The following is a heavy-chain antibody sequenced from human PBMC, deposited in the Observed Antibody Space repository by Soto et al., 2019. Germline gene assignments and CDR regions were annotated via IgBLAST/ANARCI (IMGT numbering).Heavy chain of an antibody. Sequence: QVQLVQSAAEVKKPGASVKVSCKASGYSFTSYGVSWVRRAPGQGLEWMGWISPYNGHIKFVQRFQGRVSMTTDTSTKTAYMELRNLRSDDTAQYYCTRDLTIVPATHPRLENYGMDVWGQGTTVIVSS. CDR2: ISPYNGHI. CDR3: TRDLTIVPATHPRLENYGMDV. D-gene: IGHD2-2*01. V-gene: IGHV1-18*01. J-gene: IGHJ6*02. CDR1: GYSFTSYG.